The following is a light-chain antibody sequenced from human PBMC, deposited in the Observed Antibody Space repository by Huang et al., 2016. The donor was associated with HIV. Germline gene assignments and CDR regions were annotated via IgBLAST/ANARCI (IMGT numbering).Light chain of an antibody. CDR2: GAS. CDR3: QQYNNWPQT. J-gene: IGKJ1*01. CDR1: QSVSNN. V-gene: IGKV3-15*01. Sequence: EIVMTQSPATLSVSPGERATLSCGASQSVSNNLAWYQQKPGQAPRLLINGASTRATGIPARFSGSGSGTEFTLTISSLQSEDFAVYYCQQYNNWPQTFGQGTKVDIK.